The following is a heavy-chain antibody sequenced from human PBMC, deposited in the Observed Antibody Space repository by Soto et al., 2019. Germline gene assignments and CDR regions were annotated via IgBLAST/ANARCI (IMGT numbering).Heavy chain of an antibody. Sequence: QVQLQESGPGLVKPSQTLSLTCTVSGGSISSGGYYWSWIRQHPGKGLEWIGYIYYSGRTYYNPSLKSRVTIAVDTSKNQFSLKLSSVTAADTAVYYCARVTGTLVPAASSRLFDPWGQGTLVTVSS. CDR3: ARVTGTLVPAASSRLFDP. D-gene: IGHD2-2*01. CDR2: IYYSGRT. V-gene: IGHV4-31*03. CDR1: GGSISSGGYY. J-gene: IGHJ5*02.